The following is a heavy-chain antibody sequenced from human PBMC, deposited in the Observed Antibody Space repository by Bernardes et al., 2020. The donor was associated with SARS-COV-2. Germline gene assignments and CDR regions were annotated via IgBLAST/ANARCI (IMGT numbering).Heavy chain of an antibody. CDR1: GYTLTELS. Sequence: ASVKVSCKVSGYTLTELSMHWVRQAPGKGLEWMGGFDPEDGETIYAQKFQGRVTMTEDTSTDTAYMELSSLRSEDTAVYYCATVPPFISGWYLSVHPNRFDPWGQGTLVTVSS. CDR3: ATVPPFISGWYLSVHPNRFDP. J-gene: IGHJ5*02. CDR2: FDPEDGET. D-gene: IGHD6-19*01. V-gene: IGHV1-24*01.